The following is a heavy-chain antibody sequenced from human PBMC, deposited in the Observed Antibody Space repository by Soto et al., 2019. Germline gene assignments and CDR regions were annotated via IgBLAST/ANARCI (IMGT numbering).Heavy chain of an antibody. V-gene: IGHV1-69*01. CDR2: IIPLFGTA. CDR3: ASGVHYDSSGYYYFY. J-gene: IGHJ4*02. Sequence: QVQLVQSGAEVKKPGSSVKVSCKASGGTFSTYAIDWVRQAPGQGLAWMGGIIPLFGTAKYAQNFQGRITITADESTNTAYMELRSLRSHDTAVYYCASGVHYDSSGYYYFYWGQGTLFTVSS. D-gene: IGHD3-22*01. CDR1: GGTFSTYA.